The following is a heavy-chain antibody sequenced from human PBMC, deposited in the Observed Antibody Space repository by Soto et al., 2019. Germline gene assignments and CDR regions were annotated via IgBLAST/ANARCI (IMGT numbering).Heavy chain of an antibody. CDR3: ARGGMGPLFEALDY. Sequence: SETLSLTCTVSGGSINSYYWYWIRQPPGKGLEWIAYIYYTGSTNYNPSLKSRVTISINTSKSQFSLRLSSVTPVDTAVFYRARGGMGPLFEALDYWGQGTLVTVSS. V-gene: IGHV4-59*01. CDR2: IYYTGST. CDR1: GGSINSYY. D-gene: IGHD2-8*01. J-gene: IGHJ4*02.